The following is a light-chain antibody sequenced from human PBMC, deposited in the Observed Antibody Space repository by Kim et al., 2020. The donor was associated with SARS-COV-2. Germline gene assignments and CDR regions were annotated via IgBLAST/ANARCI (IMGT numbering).Light chain of an antibody. CDR1: NIGRKS. Sequence: SYELTQPPSVSVAPGKTARITCGGNNIGRKSVHWYQQKPGQAPVLVIYYDSDRPSGIPERFSGSNSGNTATLTISRVEAGDEADYYCQVWGSGSGIRVFGGGTKLTVL. CDR3: QVWGSGSGIRV. V-gene: IGLV3-21*04. J-gene: IGLJ3*02. CDR2: YDS.